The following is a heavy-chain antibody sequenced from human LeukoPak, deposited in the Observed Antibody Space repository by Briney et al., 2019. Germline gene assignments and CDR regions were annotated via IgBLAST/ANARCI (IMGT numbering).Heavy chain of an antibody. Sequence: ASVKVSCKASGYTFTGYYMHWVRQAPGQGLEWMGWINPNSGGTNYAQKFQGRVTMTRDTSISTAYMELSRLRSDYTAVYYCARVRRYCSSTSCYISWFDPWGQGTLVTVSS. CDR3: ARVRRYCSSTSCYISWFDP. CDR2: INPNSGGT. D-gene: IGHD2-2*02. CDR1: GYTFTGYY. J-gene: IGHJ5*02. V-gene: IGHV1-2*02.